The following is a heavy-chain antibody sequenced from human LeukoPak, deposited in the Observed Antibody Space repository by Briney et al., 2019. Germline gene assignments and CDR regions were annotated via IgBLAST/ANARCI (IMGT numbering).Heavy chain of an antibody. CDR1: GGSISSGDYY. CDR2: IYTSGST. Sequence: PSQTLSLTCTVSGGSISSGDYYWSWIRQPPGKGLEWIGYIYTSGSTNYNPSLKSRVTISVDTSKNQFSLKLSSVTAADTAVYYCARQASGYSYDYYYYYMDVWGKGTTVTVSS. CDR3: ARQASGYSYDYYYYYMDV. V-gene: IGHV4-30-4*01. D-gene: IGHD5-18*01. J-gene: IGHJ6*03.